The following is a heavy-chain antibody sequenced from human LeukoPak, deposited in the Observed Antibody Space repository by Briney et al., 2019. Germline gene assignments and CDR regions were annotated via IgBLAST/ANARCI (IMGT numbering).Heavy chain of an antibody. D-gene: IGHD3-22*01. V-gene: IGHV3-30*04. J-gene: IGHJ4*02. CDR3: ARNSDYYDYSPQSV. CDR1: GFTFSHYA. Sequence: GGPLRLSCAASGFTFSHYALHWVRQAPGKGLEWVALIGHDGADKYYADSVKGRFLISRDNSKNMLFLQMNSLIIEDTAVYYCARNSDYYDYSPQSVWGQGTLVTVS. CDR2: IGHDGADK.